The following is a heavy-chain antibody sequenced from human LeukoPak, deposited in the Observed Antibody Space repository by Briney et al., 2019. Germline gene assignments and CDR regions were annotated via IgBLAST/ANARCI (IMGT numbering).Heavy chain of an antibody. V-gene: IGHV4-61*02. CDR2: IYTSGST. CDR1: GGSISSGSYY. Sequence: SETLSLTCTVSGGSISSGSYYWSWIRQPAGKGLEWFGRIYTSGSTNYNPSLKSRVTISVDTSKNQFSLKLSSVTAADTAVYYCARAGYSSGWYGFDYWGQGTLVTVSS. CDR3: ARAGYSSGWYGFDY. J-gene: IGHJ4*02. D-gene: IGHD6-19*01.